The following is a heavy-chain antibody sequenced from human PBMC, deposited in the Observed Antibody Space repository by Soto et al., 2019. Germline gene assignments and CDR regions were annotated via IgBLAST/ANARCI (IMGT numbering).Heavy chain of an antibody. J-gene: IGHJ4*02. D-gene: IGHD1-1*01. CDR3: ARDGSRLSTKITDY. Sequence: GASVKVSCKASGYTFTNYGISWVRQAPGQGLEWMGWISAYDGNTNYAQKLQGRVTLTTDTSTNTAYMELRSLRSDDTAVYYCARDGSRLSTKITDYRGQGTLVTGSS. CDR2: ISAYDGNT. CDR1: GYTFTNYG. V-gene: IGHV1-18*01.